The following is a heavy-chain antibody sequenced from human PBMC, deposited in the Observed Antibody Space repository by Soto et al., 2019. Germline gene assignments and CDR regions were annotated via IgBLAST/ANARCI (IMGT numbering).Heavy chain of an antibody. D-gene: IGHD3-10*01. CDR2: VNPIVSMS. J-gene: IGHJ4*02. CDR3: ARGHYGSLPGYFDC. Sequence: SVKVSCKASGDTFSFYTINWVRQAPGLGLEWMGRVNPIVSMSNYAQKFQGRVTITADNSKNIVSLQMNNLRAEDTAVYYCARGHYGSLPGYFDCWGQGTLVTVSS. V-gene: IGHV1-69*02. CDR1: GDTFSFYT.